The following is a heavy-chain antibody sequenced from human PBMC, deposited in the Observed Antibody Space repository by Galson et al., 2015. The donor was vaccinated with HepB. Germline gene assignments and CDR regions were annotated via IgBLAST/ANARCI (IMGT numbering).Heavy chain of an antibody. Sequence: SLRLSCAVSGFTFSSYAMTWVRQAPGKGLEWVSAISGSGDSTYYADSVKGRFTISRDNSKNTLYVQMNSLRVEDTAVYYCAGIHSSTWNDAFEVWGQGTTVTVSS. CDR1: GFTFSSYA. CDR2: ISGSGDST. CDR3: AGIHSSTWNDAFEV. D-gene: IGHD2-2*01. V-gene: IGHV3-23*01. J-gene: IGHJ3*01.